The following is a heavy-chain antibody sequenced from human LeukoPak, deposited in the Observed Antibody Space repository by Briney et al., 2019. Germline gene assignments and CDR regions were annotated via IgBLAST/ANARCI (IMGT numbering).Heavy chain of an antibody. Sequence: ASVKVSCKASGYTFTGYYMHWVRQAPGQGLEWMGWINPNSGGTNYAQKFQGRVTMTRDTSISTAYMELSRLRSDDTAVYYCARDSGQWLVLYSGFRNYMDVWGKGTTVTVSS. J-gene: IGHJ6*03. CDR2: INPNSGGT. CDR1: GYTFTGYY. D-gene: IGHD6-19*01. V-gene: IGHV1-2*02. CDR3: ARDSGQWLVLYSGFRNYMDV.